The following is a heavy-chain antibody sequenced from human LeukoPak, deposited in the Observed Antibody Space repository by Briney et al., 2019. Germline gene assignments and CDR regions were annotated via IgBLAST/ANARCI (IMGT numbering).Heavy chain of an antibody. CDR2: INPSGGST. CDR3: ARDALLWFGSAYDN. J-gene: IGHJ4*02. Sequence: ASVKVSCKASGYTFTSYYMHWVRQAPGQGLEWMGIINPSGGSTSYAQKLQGRVTMTTDTSTSTAYMELRSLRSDDTAVYYCARDALLWFGSAYDNWGQGTLVTVSS. D-gene: IGHD3-10*01. CDR1: GYTFTSYY. V-gene: IGHV1-46*01.